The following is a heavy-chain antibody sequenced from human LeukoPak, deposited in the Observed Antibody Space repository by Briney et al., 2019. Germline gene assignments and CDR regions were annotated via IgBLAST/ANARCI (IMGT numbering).Heavy chain of an antibody. CDR3: ARDSRAYSSDWDVDY. D-gene: IGHD6-19*01. CDR2: IKQDGSEK. J-gene: IGHJ4*02. Sequence: GGSLRLSCAASGFTFSTYWMSWVRQTPGKGLEWVANIKQDGSEKHYLDSVKGRFTISRDNAKNSLYLQMNSLRAEDTAVYYCARDSRAYSSDWDVDYWGQGTLVTVSS. CDR1: GFTFSTYW. V-gene: IGHV3-7*01.